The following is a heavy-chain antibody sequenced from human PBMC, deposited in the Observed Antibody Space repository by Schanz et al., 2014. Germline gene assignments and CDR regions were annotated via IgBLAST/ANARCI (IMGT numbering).Heavy chain of an antibody. CDR2: ITGSGSKT. CDR3: MAMGRNTSHYFDH. Sequence: EVQLLESGGGFVQPGGSLRLSCVASGVTFSSYAMSWVRQAPGKGLEWVSAITGSGSKTYYADSVKGRFTIARDNSKNTLFLQMDSLRVEDTAVYYCMAMGRNTSHYFDHWGQGTLVTVSS. J-gene: IGHJ4*02. CDR1: GVTFSSYA. V-gene: IGHV3-23*01. D-gene: IGHD1-1*01.